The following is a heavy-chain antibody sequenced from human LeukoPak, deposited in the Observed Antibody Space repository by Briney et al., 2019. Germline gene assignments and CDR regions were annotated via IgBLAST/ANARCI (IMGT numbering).Heavy chain of an antibody. CDR1: GFTFSSYS. CDR2: ISSSSSYI. V-gene: IGHV3-21*01. Sequence: NPGGSLRLSCAASGFTFSSYSMNWVRQAPGKGLEWVSSISSSSSYIYYADSVKGRFTISRDNAKNSLYLQMNSLRAEDTAVYYCARDTFLRGLGFDIWGQGTMVTVSS. CDR3: ARDTFLRGLGFDI. D-gene: IGHD3-16*01. J-gene: IGHJ3*02.